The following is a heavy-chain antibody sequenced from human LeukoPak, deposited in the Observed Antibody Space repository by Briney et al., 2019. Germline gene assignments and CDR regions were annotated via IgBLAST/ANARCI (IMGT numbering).Heavy chain of an antibody. CDR3: ARGRRTAAAGPRDNDAFDI. CDR2: ISSSSSKI. J-gene: IGHJ3*02. Sequence: GGSLRLSCAASGFTFRSYSMNWVRQAPGKGLEWLSYISSSSSKIYGADSVKGRFTISRDNSKNSLYLQMNNLRAEDTALYYCARGRRTAAAGPRDNDAFDIWGQGTMVTVSS. CDR1: GFTFRSYS. V-gene: IGHV3-48*04. D-gene: IGHD6-13*01.